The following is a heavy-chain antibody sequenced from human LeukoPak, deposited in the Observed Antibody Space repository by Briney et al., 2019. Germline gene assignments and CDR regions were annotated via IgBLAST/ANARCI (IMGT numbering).Heavy chain of an antibody. V-gene: IGHV4-34*01. Sequence: SETLSLTCAVYGGSFSGYYWSWIRQPPGKGLEWIGEINHSGCTNYNPSLKSRVTISVDTSKNQFPLKLSSVTAADTAVYYCARDHYGGNGGSGYWGQGTLVTVSS. J-gene: IGHJ4*02. D-gene: IGHD4-23*01. CDR2: INHSGCT. CDR3: ARDHYGGNGGSGY. CDR1: GGSFSGYY.